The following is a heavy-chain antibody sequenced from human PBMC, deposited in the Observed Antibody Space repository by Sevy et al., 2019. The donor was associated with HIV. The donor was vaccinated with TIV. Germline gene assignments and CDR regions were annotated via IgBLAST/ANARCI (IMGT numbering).Heavy chain of an antibody. Sequence: SETLSLTCTVSGGSISSYYWSWIRQPPGKGLEWIGYIYYSGSTNYNPSLKSRVTISVDTSKNQFSLNLSSVTAADTAVYYCARQYGYRLDYWGQGTLVTVSS. CDR1: GGSISSYY. V-gene: IGHV4-59*08. CDR2: IYYSGST. D-gene: IGHD5-12*01. J-gene: IGHJ4*02. CDR3: ARQYGYRLDY.